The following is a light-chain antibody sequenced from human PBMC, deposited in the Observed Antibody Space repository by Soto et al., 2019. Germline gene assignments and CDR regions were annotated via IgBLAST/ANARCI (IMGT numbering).Light chain of an antibody. Sequence: EIVLTQSTCTLSAAPGERATLSFIASQSVSSNYLAWYQQKPGQAPRLLIYGASSRATGIPDRFSGSGSGTDFTLTISSLETEDFAIYYCQQRNYWLSFGGGSKVDI. V-gene: IGKV3D-20*02. CDR1: QSVSSNY. CDR2: GAS. CDR3: QQRNYWLS. J-gene: IGKJ4*01.